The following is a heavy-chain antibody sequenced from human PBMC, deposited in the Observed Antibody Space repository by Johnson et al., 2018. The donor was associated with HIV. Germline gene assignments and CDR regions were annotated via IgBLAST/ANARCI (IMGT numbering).Heavy chain of an antibody. J-gene: IGHJ3*02. D-gene: IGHD1-26*01. CDR3: ARDRVHGGSYYSGAFDI. Sequence: VQLVESGGGLIQPGGSLRLSCVGSGFTVSSNYMSWVRQAPGKGLEWVSAITVSGDNTYYADSVKGRFTISRDNSKNTLYLQMSSLRADDTAVYYCARDRVHGGSYYSGAFDIWGQGTMVTVSS. V-gene: IGHV3-53*01. CDR1: GFTVSSNY. CDR2: ITVSGDNT.